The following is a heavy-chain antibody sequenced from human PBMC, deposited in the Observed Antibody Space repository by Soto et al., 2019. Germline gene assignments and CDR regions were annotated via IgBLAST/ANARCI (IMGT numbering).Heavy chain of an antibody. J-gene: IGHJ4*02. Sequence: ASVKVSCKASGYTFTSYGISWVRQAPGQGLEWMGWISAYNGNTNYAQKLQGRVTMTTETSPSTAYMELRGLRSDDTAVYYWARMIAGYCSGGSCPNQDYGDYTIYYFDYWGQGTLVTVSS. CDR2: ISAYNGNT. V-gene: IGHV1-18*01. CDR1: GYTFTSYG. D-gene: IGHD2-15*01. CDR3: ARMIAGYCSGGSCPNQDYGDYTIYYFDY.